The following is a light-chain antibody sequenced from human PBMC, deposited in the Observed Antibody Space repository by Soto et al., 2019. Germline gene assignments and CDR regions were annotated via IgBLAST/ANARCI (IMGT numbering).Light chain of an antibody. CDR3: SSYTTSSSYV. CDR2: DVT. V-gene: IGLV2-14*01. Sequence: QSVLTQPASVSGSPGQSITISCTGTSSDVGGYIYVSWYQQHPGKAPKLMIYDVTSRPSGVSYRSSGSKSGNTASLTISGLQAEDEADYYCSSYTTSSSYVFGTGTKVTV. J-gene: IGLJ1*01. CDR1: SSDVGGYIY.